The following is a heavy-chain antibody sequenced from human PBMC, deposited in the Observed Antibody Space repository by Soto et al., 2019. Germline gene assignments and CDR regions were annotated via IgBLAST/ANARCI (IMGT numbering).Heavy chain of an antibody. Sequence: ASVKVSCKASGGTFSNYAISWVRQAPGQGLEWMGRISAYNGNTNYAQKLQGRVTMTTDTSTSTAYMELRSLRFDDTAVYYCARVVGALGHWFDPWGQGTLVTVSS. CDR3: ARVVGALGHWFDP. J-gene: IGHJ5*02. D-gene: IGHD1-26*01. CDR2: ISAYNGNT. V-gene: IGHV1-18*01. CDR1: GGTFSNYA.